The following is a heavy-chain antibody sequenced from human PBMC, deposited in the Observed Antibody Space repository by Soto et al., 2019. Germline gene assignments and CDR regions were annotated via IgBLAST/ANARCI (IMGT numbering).Heavy chain of an antibody. J-gene: IGHJ5*02. CDR2: IYHSGST. CDR1: GYSISSGYY. V-gene: IGHV4-38-2*02. Sequence: SETLSLTCAVSGYSISSGYYWGWIRQPPGKGLEWIGSIYHSGSTYYNPSLKSRVAISVDTSKNQFSLKLSSVTAADTAVYYCARDSYYDILTGYYEINWFDPWGQGTLVTVSS. CDR3: ARDSYYDILTGYYEINWFDP. D-gene: IGHD3-9*01.